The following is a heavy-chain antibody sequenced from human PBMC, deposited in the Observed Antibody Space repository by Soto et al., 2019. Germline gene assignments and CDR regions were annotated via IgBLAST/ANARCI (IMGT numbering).Heavy chain of an antibody. V-gene: IGHV1-58*02. CDR3: SIAAAGTLDY. CDR1: GFTFTISA. Sequence: GASVKVSCKASGFTFTISAMQWVRQARGQRLEWIGWIVVGSGNTNYAQKFQGRVTITADKSTSTAYMELSSLRSEDTAVYYCSIAAAGTLDYWGQGTLVTVSS. D-gene: IGHD6-13*01. J-gene: IGHJ4*02. CDR2: IVVGSGNT.